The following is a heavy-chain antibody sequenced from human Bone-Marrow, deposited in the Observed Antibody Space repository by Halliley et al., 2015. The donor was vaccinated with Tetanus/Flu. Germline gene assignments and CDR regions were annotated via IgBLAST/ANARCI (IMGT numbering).Heavy chain of an antibody. J-gene: IGHJ6*02. Sequence: SLRLSCAASGFSFDEYSMSWVRQPPGKGLEWVSGITWNSGSIGYADSVKGRFTISRDNAKNSLYLQMDSLRPEDTALYYCAKDCRSGHSLYCMDVWGRGTTVTVS. CDR2: ITWNSGSI. D-gene: IGHD3-3*01. V-gene: IGHV3-9*01. CDR1: GFSFDEYS. CDR3: AKDCRSGHSLYCMDV.